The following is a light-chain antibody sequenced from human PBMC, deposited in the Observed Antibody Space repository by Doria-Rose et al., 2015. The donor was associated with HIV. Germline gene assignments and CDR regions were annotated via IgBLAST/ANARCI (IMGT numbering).Light chain of an antibody. Sequence: DIRMTQSPESLGMSLGERATLNCKSNQSLLYTSKNYLAWYQQKPGQPPKLLIYWASTRQSGVPARFSGSGSGTDFTLTISSLEAVDVAVYYCQQYYDTPSFGPGTTVDIK. V-gene: IGKV4-1*01. CDR3: QQYYDTPS. J-gene: IGKJ3*01. CDR1: QSLLYTSKNY. CDR2: WAS.